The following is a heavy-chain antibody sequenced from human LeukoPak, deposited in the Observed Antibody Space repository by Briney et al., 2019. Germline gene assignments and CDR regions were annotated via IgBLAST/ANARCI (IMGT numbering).Heavy chain of an antibody. CDR3: ARVSIWDVLDM. D-gene: IGHD2-21*01. CDR1: GYTFTGYY. V-gene: IGHV1-8*02. CDR2: MNPSSGDT. J-gene: IGHJ3*02. Sequence: ASVKVSCKASGYTFTGYYMHWVRQATGQGLEWMGWMNPSSGDTGYAPKFQGRLTMTRSTSISTAYMELSSLGSEDTAMYYCARVSIWDVLDMWGQGTLVTVSS.